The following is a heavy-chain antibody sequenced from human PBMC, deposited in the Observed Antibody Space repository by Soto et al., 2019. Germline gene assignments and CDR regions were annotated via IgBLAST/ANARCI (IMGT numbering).Heavy chain of an antibody. CDR3: AKTGNGYHYVN. D-gene: IGHD3-22*01. V-gene: IGHV3-23*01. J-gene: IGHJ4*02. Sequence: EVQLLESGGGLVQPGGSLRLSCAASGFTFSSYAMSWVRQAPGKGLAWVSAISGSGGSTYYADSVKGRFTISRDNSKNMMYLQMHSLRAEDTAVYHCAKTGNGYHYVNLGQGTLVTVSS. CDR1: GFTFSSYA. CDR2: ISGSGGST.